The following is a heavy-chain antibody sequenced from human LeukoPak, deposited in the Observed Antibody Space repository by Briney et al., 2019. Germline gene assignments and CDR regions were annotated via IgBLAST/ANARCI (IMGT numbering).Heavy chain of an antibody. CDR1: GFSFSTFS. V-gene: IGHV3-7*01. Sequence: PGGSLRLSCVASGFSFSTFSMSWVRQAPGKGLEWVANVIQDGSEKYYVDSVKGRFTISRDNSKNSLYLQMNSLRAEDTAIYYCAKTYYYSSGNFWGXXXXXTVXS. CDR3: AKTYYYSSGNF. D-gene: IGHD3-10*01. CDR2: VIQDGSEK. J-gene: IGHJ2*01.